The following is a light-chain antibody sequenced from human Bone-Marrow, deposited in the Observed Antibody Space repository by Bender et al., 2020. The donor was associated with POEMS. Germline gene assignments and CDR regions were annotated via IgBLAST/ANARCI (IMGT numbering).Light chain of an antibody. J-gene: IGLJ1*01. V-gene: IGLV7-46*01. Sequence: QAVVTQEPSLTVSPGGTVILTCGSSTGAVTSGHFPYWFQQKPGQAPKTLIYDTNNRHSWTPARFSGSLLGGKAALTLSGAQLQDKPDDYCFLSFTGDHLLGPGNKVTVL. CDR1: TGAVTSGHF. CDR3: FLSFTGDHL. CDR2: DTN.